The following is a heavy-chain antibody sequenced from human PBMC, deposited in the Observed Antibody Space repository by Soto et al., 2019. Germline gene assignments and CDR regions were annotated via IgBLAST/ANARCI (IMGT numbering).Heavy chain of an antibody. J-gene: IGHJ6*02. D-gene: IGHD6-25*01. CDR1: GHTLINYY. Sequence: ASVKVSCKASGHTLINYYMHWVRQAPGQGLDWLGKIDPSGNGTSYAERFQGRITLTSDTSTNTVYVELSSLRSEDTAVYFCVRVGSYYYFYDMDVWGQGTTVTVSS. V-gene: IGHV1-46*01. CDR2: IDPSGNGT. CDR3: VRVGSYYYFYDMDV.